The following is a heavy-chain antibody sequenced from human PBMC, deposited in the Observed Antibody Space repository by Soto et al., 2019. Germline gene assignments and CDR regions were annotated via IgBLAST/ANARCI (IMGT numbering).Heavy chain of an antibody. CDR1: VFTFSSYA. J-gene: IGHJ5*02. CDR2: ISGSGGST. V-gene: IGHV3-23*01. CDR3: AKDPPYSSGWYGWFDP. D-gene: IGHD6-19*01. Sequence: GGSLRLSCAASVFTFSSYAMSWVRQAPGKGLEWVSAISGSGGSTYYADSVKGRFTISRDNSKNTLYLQMNSLRAEDTAVYYCAKDPPYSSGWYGWFDPWGQGTLVTVSS.